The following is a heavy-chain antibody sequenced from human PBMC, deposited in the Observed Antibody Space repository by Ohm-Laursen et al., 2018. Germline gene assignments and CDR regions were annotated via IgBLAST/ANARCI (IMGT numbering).Heavy chain of an antibody. V-gene: IGHV3-48*01. D-gene: IGHD5-24*01. J-gene: IGHJ4*02. CDR2: ISSSGSTI. CDR3: ARGPSGTATIG. CDR1: GFTFSDYS. Sequence: GSLRLSCAASGFTFSDYSMNWVRQAPGKGLEWVSYISSSGSTIYSADSVKGRLTISKDNAKNSLYLQMNSLRAEDTAVYYCARGPSGTATIGRGQGTLVTVSS.